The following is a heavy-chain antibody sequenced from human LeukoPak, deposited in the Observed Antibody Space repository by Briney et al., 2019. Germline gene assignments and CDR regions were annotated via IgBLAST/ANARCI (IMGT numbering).Heavy chain of an antibody. CDR2: IYYSGST. V-gene: IGHV4-39*01. Sequence: SQTLSLTCTVSGGSISSSGYYCGWIRQPPGKGLEWIGSIYYSGSTYYNPSLKSRVTISVDTSKNQFSLKLSSVTAADTAVYYCARRSSSTDYWGQGTLVTVSS. CDR1: GGSISSSGYY. CDR3: ARRSSSTDY. D-gene: IGHD5-18*01. J-gene: IGHJ4*02.